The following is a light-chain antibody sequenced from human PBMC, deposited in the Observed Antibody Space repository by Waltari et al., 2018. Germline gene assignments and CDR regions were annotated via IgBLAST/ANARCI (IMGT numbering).Light chain of an antibody. Sequence: DIQMTQSPSSLSASVGDRVTIPCRASQRISNYVNWYQQKAGKAPKLLIYLASTLQSGVPSRFSGSGYGTDFTLTINSLQPEDFATYFCQQGYSSPLTFGGGTQVEIK. CDR2: LAS. CDR1: QRISNY. J-gene: IGKJ4*01. CDR3: QQGYSSPLT. V-gene: IGKV1-39*01.